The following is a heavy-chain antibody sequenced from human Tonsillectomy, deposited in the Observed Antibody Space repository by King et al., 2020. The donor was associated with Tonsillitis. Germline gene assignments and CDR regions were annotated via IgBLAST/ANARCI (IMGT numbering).Heavy chain of an antibody. V-gene: IGHV4-34*01. CDR2: KNHSGTP. J-gene: IGHJ4*02. CDR3: ARGRTVSSKLDH. D-gene: IGHD6-13*01. CDR1: GGCFSGYY. Sequence: VQLQQWGAGLLKPSETQSLTCGVYGGCFSGYYWTGIRQPTGKGREGVGEKNHSGTPNHSPSLKGRVTNSVDTSKNQFSLKVTSVTAADTAVYYCARGRTVSSKLDHWGQGTLVIVSS.